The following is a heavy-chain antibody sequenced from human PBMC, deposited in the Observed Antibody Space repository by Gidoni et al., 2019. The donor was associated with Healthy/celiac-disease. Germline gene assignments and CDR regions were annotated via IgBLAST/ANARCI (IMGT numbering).Heavy chain of an antibody. D-gene: IGHD5-12*01. V-gene: IGHV3-21*01. Sequence: VSSISSSSSYIYYADSVKGRFTISRDNAKNSLYLQMNSLRAEDTAVYYCARDYGSGTLGYDNQKYYYYYYGMDVWGQGTTVTVSS. CDR2: ISSSSSYI. CDR3: ARDYGSGTLGYDNQKYYYYYYGMDV. J-gene: IGHJ6*02.